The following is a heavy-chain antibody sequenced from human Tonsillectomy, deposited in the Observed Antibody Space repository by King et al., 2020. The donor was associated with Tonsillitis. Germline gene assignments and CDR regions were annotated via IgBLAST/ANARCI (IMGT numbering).Heavy chain of an antibody. CDR1: EFTFSNYG. CDR2: ISYDGSNK. D-gene: IGHD3-22*01. J-gene: IGHJ2*01. CDR3: AKGHDSTCNYSEYFDL. V-gene: IGHV3-30*18. Sequence: VQLVESGGDVVQPGRSLRLSCAASEFTFSNYGIHWVRQAPGKGLEWVAVISYDGSNKYYADSMKGRFTISRDNSKSMLYLRMNSLRAEDMAVFYCAKGHDSTCNYSEYFDLWGRGTLVPVSS.